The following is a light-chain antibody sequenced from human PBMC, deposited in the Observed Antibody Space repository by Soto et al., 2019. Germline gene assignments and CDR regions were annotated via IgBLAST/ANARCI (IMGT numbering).Light chain of an antibody. J-gene: IGKJ1*01. CDR1: QNIDKK. V-gene: IGKV1-5*01. CDR3: QQYDLYWT. CDR2: DVS. Sequence: DIQMTQSPSTQSASIGDRVTITCRASQNIDKKVAWYQQRPGKAPKLLIFDVSTLETGVPSRFSGSGSGTEFSLSINSLQSDDFATYYCQQYDLYWTFGQGTRVQVK.